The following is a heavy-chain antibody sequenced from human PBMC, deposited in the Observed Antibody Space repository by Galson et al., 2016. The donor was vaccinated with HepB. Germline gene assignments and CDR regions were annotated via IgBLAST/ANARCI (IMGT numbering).Heavy chain of an antibody. CDR2: ISRSGDST. Sequence: SLRLSCAASGFTFSNYGMTWVRQAPGKGLEVVSSISRSGDSTDYADSVKGRFTISRDNSKNTLYLQMSSLRVEDTAVYYCVKDPFFYYGMDVWGQGTTVTVSS. V-gene: IGHV3-23*01. D-gene: IGHD3-3*02. J-gene: IGHJ6*02. CDR1: GFTFSNYG. CDR3: VKDPFFYYGMDV.